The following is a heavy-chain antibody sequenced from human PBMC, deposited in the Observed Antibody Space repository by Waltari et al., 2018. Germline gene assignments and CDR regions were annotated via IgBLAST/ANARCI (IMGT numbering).Heavy chain of an antibody. CDR2: IYHSGTT. CDR1: GGSVSSGLHY. J-gene: IGHJ6*03. Sequence: QVQLRESGPGLVKPSQTLSLTCSVSGGSVSSGLHYWGWICQSPGKGLEWIGYIYHSGTTYYNPSLRGRLTLSVDTSNYQSSLKLTSVTAADTAVYYCARVVKYYDSFGFPSDYMDVWGKGTTVIVSS. V-gene: IGHV4-30-4*08. CDR3: ARVVKYYDSFGFPSDYMDV. D-gene: IGHD3-22*01.